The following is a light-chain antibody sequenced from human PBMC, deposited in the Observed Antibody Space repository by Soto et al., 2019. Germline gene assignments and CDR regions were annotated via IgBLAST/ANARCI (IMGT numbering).Light chain of an antibody. V-gene: IGKV1-39*01. J-gene: IGKJ1*01. Sequence: DIPMTQSPSSLSAFVGDRVTITCRASQSISRYLDWYQQKPGKAPKLLIFAASSLQSGVPSKFSGSGSGADFTLRISSLQPEDFAAYCCEQSYSTPWTFGRGTKVEIK. CDR3: EQSYSTPWT. CDR1: QSISRY. CDR2: AAS.